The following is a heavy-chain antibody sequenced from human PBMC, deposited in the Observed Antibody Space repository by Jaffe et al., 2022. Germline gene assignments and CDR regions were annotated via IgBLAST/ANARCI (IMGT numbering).Heavy chain of an antibody. V-gene: IGHV3-23*01. Sequence: EVQLLESGGGLVQPGGSLRLSCAASGFTFSSYAMSWVRQAPGKGLEWVSAISGSGGSTYYADSVKGRFTISRDNSKNTLYLQMNSLRAEDTAVYYCAKGRIGDILTGYYNGPFDYWGQGTLVTVSS. J-gene: IGHJ4*02. CDR2: ISGSGGST. D-gene: IGHD3-9*01. CDR1: GFTFSSYA. CDR3: AKGRIGDILTGYYNGPFDY.